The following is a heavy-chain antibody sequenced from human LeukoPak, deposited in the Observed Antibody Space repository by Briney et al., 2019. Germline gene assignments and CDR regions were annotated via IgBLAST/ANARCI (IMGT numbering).Heavy chain of an antibody. J-gene: IGHJ4*02. D-gene: IGHD6-19*01. V-gene: IGHV3-23*01. CDR3: AKGSAVADIYFDY. CDR2: INGNDYRT. CDR1: GFTFSSYA. Sequence: GGSLRLSCAASGFTFSSYAMSWVRQAPGKGLEWVSSINGNDYRTFYADSVKGRFTISRDNSKNTLYLQINSLRAEDTAVYFCAKGSAVADIYFDYWGQGTLVTVSS.